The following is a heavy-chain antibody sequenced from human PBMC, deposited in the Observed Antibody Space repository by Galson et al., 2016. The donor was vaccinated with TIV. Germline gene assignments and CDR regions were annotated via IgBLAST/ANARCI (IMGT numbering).Heavy chain of an antibody. CDR1: GYRFTNYW. Sequence: QSGAEVKKPGESLKISCKGSGYRFTNYWIGWVRQMPGKGLEWMGIIYPGDSDTRYSPSFQGQVTISADKSISTAYLQWRSLKASDTAMYYCASSSSSSSKRHSNSYFCRDVWGKGTTVTVSS. CDR2: IYPGDSDT. V-gene: IGHV5-51*03. D-gene: IGHD6-13*01. CDR3: ASSSSSSSKRHSNSYFCRDV. J-gene: IGHJ6*03.